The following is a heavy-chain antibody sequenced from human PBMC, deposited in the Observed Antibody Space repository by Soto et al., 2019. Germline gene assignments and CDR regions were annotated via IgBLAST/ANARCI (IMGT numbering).Heavy chain of an antibody. Sequence: SETLSLTCTVSGGSISNYYWSWIRQPPGKGLEWIGHIYYSGSTKYNSSLKSRVTVSIDTSKDQFSLRLTSVTAADTAVYYCARGLGYSYGYFAYWGQGTLVTVSS. CDR1: GGSISNYY. J-gene: IGHJ4*02. D-gene: IGHD5-18*01. CDR3: ARGLGYSYGYFAY. V-gene: IGHV4-59*01. CDR2: IYYSGST.